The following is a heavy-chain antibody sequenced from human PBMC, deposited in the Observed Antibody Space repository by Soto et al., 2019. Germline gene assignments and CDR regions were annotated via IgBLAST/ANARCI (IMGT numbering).Heavy chain of an antibody. CDR1: GFPFSTYA. J-gene: IGHJ4*02. CDR3: AKNWDTTFSSSSH. D-gene: IGHD6-6*01. Sequence: EVQLLESGGGLVQPGGSLRLSYAASGFPFSTYAMTWVRQAPGKGLEWVSAISGSGGSTYYADSVKGRFTISRDKSKSTLFLQMNSLRAEDTAVYYCAKNWDTTFSSSSHWGQGALVTVSS. CDR2: ISGSGGST. V-gene: IGHV3-23*01.